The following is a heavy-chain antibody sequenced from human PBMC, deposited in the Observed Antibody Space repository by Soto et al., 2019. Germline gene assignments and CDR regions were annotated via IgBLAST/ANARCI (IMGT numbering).Heavy chain of an antibody. CDR2: IWYDGSNK. CDR1: GFTFSSYG. Sequence: QVQLVESGGGVVQPGRSLRLSCAASGFTFSSYGMHRVRQAPGKGLEWVAVIWYDGSNKYYADSVKGRFTISRDNSKNTLYLQMNSLRAEDTAVYYCARETFSSGWSSFDYWGQGTLVTVSS. D-gene: IGHD6-19*01. J-gene: IGHJ4*02. CDR3: ARETFSSGWSSFDY. V-gene: IGHV3-33*01.